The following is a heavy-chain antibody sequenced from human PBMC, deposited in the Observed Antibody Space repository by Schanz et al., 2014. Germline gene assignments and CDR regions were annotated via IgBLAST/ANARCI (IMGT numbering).Heavy chain of an antibody. V-gene: IGHV3-30*03. D-gene: IGHD4-17*01. J-gene: IGHJ4*02. CDR2: MSYDGSIK. CDR1: GFTFSSYA. CDR3: ARPRFDYGEVDY. Sequence: QVQLVESGGGLIQPGGSLRLSCAASGFTFSSYAMSWVRQAPGKGLEWVAAMSYDGSIKYYGDSVKGRFTISRDNSKNTLYLHMNTLRSEDTAVYYCARPRFDYGEVDYWGQGTLVTVSS.